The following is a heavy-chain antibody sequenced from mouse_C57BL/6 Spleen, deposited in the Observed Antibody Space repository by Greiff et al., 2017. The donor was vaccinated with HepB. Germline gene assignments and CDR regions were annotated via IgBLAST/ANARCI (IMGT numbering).Heavy chain of an antibody. CDR2: IYPRSGNT. V-gene: IGHV1-81*01. Sequence: VQLQESGAELARPGASVKLSCKASGYTFTSYGISWVKQRTGQGLEWIGEIYPRSGNTYYNEKFKGKATLTADKSSSTAYMELRSLTSEDSAVYFCARWTVVAEYAMDYWGQGTSVTVSS. CDR1: GYTFTSYG. CDR3: ARWTVVAEYAMDY. J-gene: IGHJ4*01. D-gene: IGHD1-1*01.